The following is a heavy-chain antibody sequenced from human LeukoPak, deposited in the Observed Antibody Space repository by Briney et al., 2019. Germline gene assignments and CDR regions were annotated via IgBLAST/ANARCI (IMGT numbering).Heavy chain of an antibody. CDR3: AREVAVPGVNAFDI. J-gene: IGHJ3*02. CDR1: GYTFIDYY. V-gene: IGHV1-2*02. Sequence: ASVKVSCKASGYTFIDYYIHWVRQAPGQGLEWMGWINPNSGGTNSAQKFQGRVTMTRDTSISAAYMELSWLRSDDTAVYYCAREVAVPGVNAFDIWGQGTRVTVSS. CDR2: INPNSGGT. D-gene: IGHD6-19*01.